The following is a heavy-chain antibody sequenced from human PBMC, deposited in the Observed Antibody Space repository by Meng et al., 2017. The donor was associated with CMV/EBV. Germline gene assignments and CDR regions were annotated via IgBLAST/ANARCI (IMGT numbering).Heavy chain of an antibody. Sequence: GESLKISCAASGFTFSSYSMNWVRQAPGKGLEWVSSISSSSSYIYYADSVKGRFTISRDNAKNSLYLQMNSLRAEDTAVYYRARDQDIVVVPAAINFYYYYGMDVWGQGTTVTVSS. J-gene: IGHJ6*02. CDR2: ISSSSSYI. CDR3: ARDQDIVVVPAAINFYYYYGMDV. D-gene: IGHD2-2*01. CDR1: GFTFSSYS. V-gene: IGHV3-21*01.